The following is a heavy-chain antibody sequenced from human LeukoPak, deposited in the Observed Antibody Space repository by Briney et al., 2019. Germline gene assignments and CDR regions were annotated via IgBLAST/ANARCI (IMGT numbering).Heavy chain of an antibody. Sequence: TGGSLGLSCAASGFTFSDHYIDWVRQAPGKGLEWVGRSRDKGNSYTTAYAASVRGRFTISRDDSKNSLYLQMNSLKIEDTAVYYCTKLARAPRDFDYWGQGTLVTVSS. D-gene: IGHD3-10*01. CDR2: SRDKGNSYTT. CDR3: TKLARAPRDFDY. CDR1: GFTFSDHY. J-gene: IGHJ4*01. V-gene: IGHV3-72*01.